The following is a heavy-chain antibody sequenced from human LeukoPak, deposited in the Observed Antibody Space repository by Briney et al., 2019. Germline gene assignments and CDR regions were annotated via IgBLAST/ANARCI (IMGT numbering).Heavy chain of an antibody. D-gene: IGHD6-6*01. V-gene: IGHV1-69*06. Sequence: ASVKVSCKASGYTFTSYAISWVRQAPGQGLEWMGGIIPIFGTANYAQKFQGRVTITADKSTSTAYMELSSLRSEDTAVYYCARHYSSSQDSCLGYWGQGTLVTVSS. CDR2: IIPIFGTA. J-gene: IGHJ4*02. CDR1: GYTFTSYA. CDR3: ARHYSSSQDSCLGY.